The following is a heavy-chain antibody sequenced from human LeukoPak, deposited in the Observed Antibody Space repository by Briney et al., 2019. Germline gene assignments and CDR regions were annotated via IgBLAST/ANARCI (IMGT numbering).Heavy chain of an antibody. CDR1: GYTFTSYD. CDR3: ARGQTGDYRFDY. Sequence: ASVRVSCKASGYTFTSYDINWVRQATGQGLEWMGWMNPNSGNTGYAQKFQGRVTMTRNTSISTAYMELSSLRSEDTAVYYCARGQTGDYRFDYWGQGTLVTVSS. J-gene: IGHJ4*02. V-gene: IGHV1-8*01. D-gene: IGHD2-21*01. CDR2: MNPNSGNT.